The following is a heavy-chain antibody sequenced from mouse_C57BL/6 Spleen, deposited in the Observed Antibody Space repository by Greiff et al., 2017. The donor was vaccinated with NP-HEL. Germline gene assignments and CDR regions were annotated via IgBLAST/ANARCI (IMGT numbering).Heavy chain of an antibody. CDR3: ARLGYYPDY. Sequence: VQLQQPGAELVKPGASVKLSCKASGYTFTSYWMQWVKQRPGQGLEWIGEIDPSDSYTNYNQKFQGKATLTVDTSSSTAYMQLSSLTSEDSAVYYCARLGYYPDYWGQGTTLTVSS. V-gene: IGHV1-50*01. CDR2: IDPSDSYT. J-gene: IGHJ2*01. CDR1: GYTFTSYW. D-gene: IGHD2-3*01.